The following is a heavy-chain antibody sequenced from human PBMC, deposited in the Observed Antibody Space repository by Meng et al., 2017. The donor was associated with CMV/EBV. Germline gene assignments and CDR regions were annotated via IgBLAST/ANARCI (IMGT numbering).Heavy chain of an antibody. D-gene: IGHD2-2*01. Sequence: ASVKVSCKASGYTFTGYYMHWVRQAPGQGLEWMGWINPNSGGTNYAQKFQGRVTMTRDTSTSTVYMELSSLRSEDTAVYYCARGGVDIVVVPAAKYYYYGMDVWGQGTTVTVSS. CDR3: ARGGVDIVVVPAAKYYYYGMDV. CDR1: GYTFTGYY. CDR2: INPNSGGT. V-gene: IGHV1-2*02. J-gene: IGHJ6*02.